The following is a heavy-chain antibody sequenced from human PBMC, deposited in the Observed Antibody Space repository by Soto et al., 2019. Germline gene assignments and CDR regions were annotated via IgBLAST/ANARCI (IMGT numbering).Heavy chain of an antibody. CDR1: GFTFSDYG. J-gene: IGHJ4*02. V-gene: IGHV3-23*01. CDR2: IISSGGST. Sequence: GGSLRLSCAVSGFTFSDYGMRWVRQGPGKGLEWVSTIISSGGSTYYADSVKGRFTISRDNSKNTLYLQMNSLRAENTAIYYCVLEVRAKSFDHWGQGTLVTVSS. CDR3: VLEVRAKSFDH.